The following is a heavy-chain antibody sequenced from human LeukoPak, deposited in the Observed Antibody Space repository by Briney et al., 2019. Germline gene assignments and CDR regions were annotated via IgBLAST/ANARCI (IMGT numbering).Heavy chain of an antibody. CDR2: ITTAGDT. D-gene: IGHD6-25*01. Sequence: GGSLRLSCAASGFTFSSYDMHWVRQAAGKGLEWVSTITTAGDTYYPGSVKGRFTISRQNAKNSLYLQMNSLRAEDTAVYYCATVQSAPYFYYGMDVWGQGTTVTVSS. V-gene: IGHV3-13*01. CDR1: GFTFSSYD. J-gene: IGHJ6*02. CDR3: ATVQSAPYFYYGMDV.